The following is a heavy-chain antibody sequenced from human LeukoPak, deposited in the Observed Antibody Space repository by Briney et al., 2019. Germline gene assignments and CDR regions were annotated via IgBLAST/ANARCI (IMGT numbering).Heavy chain of an antibody. CDR3: ARGWDIVATIPRGYGMDV. D-gene: IGHD5-12*01. CDR1: AYSISSSSW. V-gene: IGHV4-28*03. J-gene: IGHJ6*02. Sequence: ASETLSLTCGVSAYSISSSSWGDWIRQPPGKGLEWIGYSSYSGSTYYNPSLKSRVTISVDTSKNQFSLKLSSVTAADTAVYYCARGWDIVATIPRGYGMDVWGQGTTVTVSS. CDR2: SSYSGST.